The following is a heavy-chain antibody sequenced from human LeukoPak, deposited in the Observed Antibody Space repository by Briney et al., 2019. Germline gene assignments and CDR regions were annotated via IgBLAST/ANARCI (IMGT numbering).Heavy chain of an antibody. V-gene: IGHV3-30*03. D-gene: IGHD2-2*01. CDR1: GFTFSSYG. CDR2: ISYDGSNK. J-gene: IGHJ5*02. CDR3: ARDPGYQKVLGWFDP. Sequence: PGGSLRLSCAASGFTFSSYGMHWVRQAPGKGLEWVSVISYDGSNKYYADSVKGRFTISRDNSKNTLYLQMNSLRPEDTALYYCARDPGYQKVLGWFDPWGQGTLVTVSS.